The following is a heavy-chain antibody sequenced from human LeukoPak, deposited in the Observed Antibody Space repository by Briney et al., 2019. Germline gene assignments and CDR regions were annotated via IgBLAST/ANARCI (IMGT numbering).Heavy chain of an antibody. J-gene: IGHJ4*02. D-gene: IGHD4-17*01. CDR2: IYYTGST. V-gene: IGHV4-39*01. Sequence: PSETLSLTCTVSGGSISSRSYSWGWIRQPPGEGLEWIGSIYYTGSTYYNPSLKGRVTISVDTSKNQFSLKLSSVTVADTAVYYCARNGDYQDYWGQGTLVTVSS. CDR3: ARNGDYQDY. CDR1: GGSISSRSYS.